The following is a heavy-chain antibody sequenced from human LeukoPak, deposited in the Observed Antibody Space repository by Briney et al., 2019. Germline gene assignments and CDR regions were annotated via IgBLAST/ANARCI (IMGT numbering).Heavy chain of an antibody. D-gene: IGHD5-18*01. V-gene: IGHV1-3*03. CDR2: INTGNGNT. Sequence: ASVKVSCKASGYTFTNYAMHWVRQAPGQRLEWMGWINTGNGNTKYSQEFQGRVTITRDTSANTAYMELSSLRSEDMAVYYCATDSRGYSYGGGGNFDYWGQGTLVTVSS. CDR1: GYTFTNYA. CDR3: ATDSRGYSYGGGGNFDY. J-gene: IGHJ4*02.